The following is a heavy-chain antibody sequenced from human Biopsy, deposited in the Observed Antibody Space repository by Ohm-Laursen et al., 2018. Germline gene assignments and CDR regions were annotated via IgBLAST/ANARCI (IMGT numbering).Heavy chain of an antibody. CDR1: GFTFSGFS. D-gene: IGHD2-8*01. V-gene: IGHV3-21*01. Sequence: SLRLSRAAAGFTFSGFSMNWVRQAPGKGQERVSCISASGNHIYYTDSVKGRLTVSRDNGKNSVYLQMNSLRVEDTAVYYCARDGEAKYCKHGVCPSDFWGQGTLVTVSS. J-gene: IGHJ4*02. CDR2: ISASGNHI. CDR3: ARDGEAKYCKHGVCPSDF.